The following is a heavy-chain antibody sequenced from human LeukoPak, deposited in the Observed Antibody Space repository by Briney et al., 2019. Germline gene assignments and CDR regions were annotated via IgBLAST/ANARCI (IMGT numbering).Heavy chain of an antibody. D-gene: IGHD3-3*01. CDR3: AKDFMRSGYYQPFDY. CDR2: ISGSGGST. V-gene: IGHV3-23*01. J-gene: IGHJ4*02. CDR1: GFTFSSYA. Sequence: PGGSLRLSCAASGFTFSSYAMSWVRQAPGKGLEWVSAISGSGGSTYYADSMKGRFTISRDNSKNTLYLQMNSLRAEDTAVYYCAKDFMRSGYYQPFDYWGQGTLVTVSS.